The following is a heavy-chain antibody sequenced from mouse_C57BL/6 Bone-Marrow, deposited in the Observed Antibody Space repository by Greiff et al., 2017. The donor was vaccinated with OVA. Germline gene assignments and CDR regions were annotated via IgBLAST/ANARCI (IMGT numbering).Heavy chain of an antibody. D-gene: IGHD2-12*01. CDR3: ECYYY. V-gene: IGHV14-4*01. Sequence: DVKLVESGAELVRPGASVKLSCTASGINIKDDYMHWVKQRPEQGLEWIGWIDPENGDTEYASKFQGKATITVDTSSNTAYLQLSSLTSEDTAVYYCECYYYWGRGTTLTVSS. CDR2: IDPENGDT. CDR1: GINIKDDY. J-gene: IGHJ2*01.